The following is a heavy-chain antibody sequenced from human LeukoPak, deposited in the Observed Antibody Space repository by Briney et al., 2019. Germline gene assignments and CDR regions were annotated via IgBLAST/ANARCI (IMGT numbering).Heavy chain of an antibody. CDR2: INSDGSST. CDR1: GFTFSSYW. D-gene: IGHD4-23*01. Sequence: GGSLRLSCAASGFTFSSYWMHWVRHAPGKGLVWVSRINSDGSSTSYADSVKGRFTISRDNAKNTLYLQMNSLRAEDTAVYYCARDLVVTAGYYYYGMDVWSQGTTVTVSS. J-gene: IGHJ6*02. CDR3: ARDLVVTAGYYYYGMDV. V-gene: IGHV3-74*01.